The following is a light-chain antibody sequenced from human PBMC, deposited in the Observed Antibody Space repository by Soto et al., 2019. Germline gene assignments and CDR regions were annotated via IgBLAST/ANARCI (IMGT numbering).Light chain of an antibody. CDR2: GAS. Sequence: EIVSAQSPVTLSFSPVERATLSCRASQSVSSNLAWYQQKPGQAPRLLIYGASTRAAGIPDRFSGTGSGTDFTLTISRLEPEDFAVYYCQHFGDSPITFGQGTRPEI. CDR1: QSVSSN. V-gene: IGKV3-20*01. J-gene: IGKJ5*01. CDR3: QHFGDSPIT.